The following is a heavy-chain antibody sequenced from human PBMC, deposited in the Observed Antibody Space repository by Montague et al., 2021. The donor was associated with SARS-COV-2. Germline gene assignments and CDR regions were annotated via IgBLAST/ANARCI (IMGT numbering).Heavy chain of an antibody. CDR1: GDSINSRYYY. CDR2: IDYSGST. Sequence: SETLSLTCSVSGDSINSRYYYCGWVRQPPGKGLEWIGCIDYSGSTSYNPSLKSRVTLSVDTSKNHFSLKLNSVAAADTAVYFCARHRGRGPAALDWFDPWGQGTLVTVSS. CDR3: ARHRGRGPAALDWFDP. V-gene: IGHV4-39*01. J-gene: IGHJ5*02. D-gene: IGHD6-25*01.